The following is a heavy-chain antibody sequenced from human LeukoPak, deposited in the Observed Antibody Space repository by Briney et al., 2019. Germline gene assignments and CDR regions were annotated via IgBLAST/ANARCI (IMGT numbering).Heavy chain of an antibody. V-gene: IGHV3-48*03. CDR2: ISSSGSTI. D-gene: IGHD5-18*01. CDR3: AAVDVDTAFP. J-gene: IGHJ5*02. CDR1: GFTFSSYE. Sequence: GGSLRLSCAASGFTFSSYEMNWVRQAPGKGLEWVSYISSSGSTIYYADSVKGRFTISRDNSKNTLYLQMNSLGAEDTAVYYCAAVDVDTAFPWGQGTLVTVSS.